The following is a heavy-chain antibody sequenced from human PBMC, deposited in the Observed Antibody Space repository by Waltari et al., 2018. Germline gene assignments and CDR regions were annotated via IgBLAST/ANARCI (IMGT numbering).Heavy chain of an antibody. CDR2: IKGYERST. J-gene: IGHJ4*02. CDR3: ARENGFSGEDY. V-gene: IGHV3-74*01. Sequence: RQVPGNGLVVVSRIKGYERSTSYGVSVEGRCTISRDNAKNTVYLEMNSQRAEDTAVYYCARENGFSGEDYWGQGTLFTVSS. D-gene: IGHD1-26*01.